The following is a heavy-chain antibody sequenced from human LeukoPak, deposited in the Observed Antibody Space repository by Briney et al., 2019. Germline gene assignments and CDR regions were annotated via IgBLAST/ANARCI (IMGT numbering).Heavy chain of an antibody. CDR2: ISSSSSYI. D-gene: IGHD6-19*01. V-gene: IGHV3-21*04. CDR1: GFTFSSYS. J-gene: IGHJ4*02. CDR3: ARDPNFIAVAGLDN. Sequence: GGSLRLSCAASGFTFSSYSMNWVRQAPGKGLEWVSSISSSSSYIYYADSVKGRFTISRDNSRNTLYLQLNSLRAEDTALYYCARDPNFIAVAGLDNWGQGTLVTVSS.